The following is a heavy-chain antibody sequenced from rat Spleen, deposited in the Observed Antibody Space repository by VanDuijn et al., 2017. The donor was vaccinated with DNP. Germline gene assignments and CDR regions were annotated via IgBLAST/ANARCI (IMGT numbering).Heavy chain of an antibody. CDR3: SKGPNFGGYSDYFDY. D-gene: IGHD1-11*01. CDR2: INKDRSTI. J-gene: IGHJ2*01. V-gene: IGHV4-2*01. Sequence: VKLVESGGGLVLSRGSLKLSCAAPVLTFNAYCMGWVRQAPGKVLEWIGEINKDRSTIIYSPSLKDKFTISRDNAQNTLYLQRSILGSEDKAIYYCSKGPNFGGYSDYFDYWGQGVMVTVSS. CDR1: VLTFNAYC.